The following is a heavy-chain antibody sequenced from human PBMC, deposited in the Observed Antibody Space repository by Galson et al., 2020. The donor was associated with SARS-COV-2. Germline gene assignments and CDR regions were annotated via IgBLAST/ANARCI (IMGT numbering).Heavy chain of an antibody. J-gene: IGHJ4*02. CDR1: GFTFSSYS. CDR3: ARDLSGYYDFWSGGYYFAY. Sequence: GGSLRLSCAASGFTFSSYSMNWVRQAPGKGLEWVSSISSSSSYIYYADSVKGRFTISRDNAKNSLYLQMNSLRAEDTAVYYCARDLSGYYDFWSGGYYFAYWGQGTLVTVSS. V-gene: IGHV3-21*01. CDR2: ISSSSSYI. D-gene: IGHD3-3*01.